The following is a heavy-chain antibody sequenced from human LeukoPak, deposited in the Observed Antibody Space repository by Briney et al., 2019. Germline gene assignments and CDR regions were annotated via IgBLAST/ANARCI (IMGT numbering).Heavy chain of an antibody. D-gene: IGHD5-18*01. CDR1: GGAFSGYY. CDR3: ASSLVRADMVTGIDY. V-gene: IGHV4-34*01. J-gene: IGHJ4*02. Sequence: SETLSLACAVYGGAFSGYYWIWIRQPPGKGLEWIGEINRSGSTTYNPSLKSRVTISLDTSKNQFSLKLSSVTAADTAVYYCASSLVRADMVTGIDYWGQGTLVTVSS. CDR2: INRSGST.